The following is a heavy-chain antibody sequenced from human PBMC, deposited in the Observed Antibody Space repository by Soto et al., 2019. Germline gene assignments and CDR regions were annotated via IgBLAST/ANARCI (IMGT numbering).Heavy chain of an antibody. Sequence: QVQVQQWGAGLLKPSETLSLTCAVYGVSFNPYYWSWVRQPPGKGLEWIAEIQQGGGTYYNPSLKSRIAISLDTSKSQFSLNLNSVNDAETAVYYCAIGQGGTNYWGQGSLVIVSS. J-gene: IGHJ4*02. D-gene: IGHD3-16*01. V-gene: IGHV4-34*02. CDR3: AIGQGGTNY. CDR1: GVSFNPYY. CDR2: IQQGGGT.